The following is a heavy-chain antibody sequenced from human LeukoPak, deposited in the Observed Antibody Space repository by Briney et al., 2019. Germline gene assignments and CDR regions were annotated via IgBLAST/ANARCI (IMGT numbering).Heavy chain of an antibody. CDR3: ARYSGYATFDY. CDR2: IYYSGST. V-gene: IGHV4-59*01. J-gene: IGHJ4*02. D-gene: IGHD5-12*01. Sequence: PSETLSLTCTVSGGSISSYYWSWIRQPPGKGLEWIGYIYYSGSTNYNPSLKSRVTISVDTSKNQFSLKLSSVTAADTAVYYCARYSGYATFDYWGQGTLVTVSS. CDR1: GGSISSYY.